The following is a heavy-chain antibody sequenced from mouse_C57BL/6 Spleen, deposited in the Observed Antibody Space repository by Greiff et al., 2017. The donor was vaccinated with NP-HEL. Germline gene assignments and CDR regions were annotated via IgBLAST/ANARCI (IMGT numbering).Heavy chain of an antibody. CDR3: TRGPYYYGSSSAWFAY. CDR2: IRSGGDYI. CDR1: GFTFSSYA. J-gene: IGHJ3*01. Sequence: EVKLMESGEGLVKPGGSLKLSCAASGFTFSSYAMSWVRQTPEKRLEWVAYIRSGGDYIYYADTVKGRFTFSRDNARNTLYLQMSSLKSEDTAMYYCTRGPYYYGSSSAWFAYWGQGTLVTVSA. V-gene: IGHV5-9-1*02. D-gene: IGHD1-1*01.